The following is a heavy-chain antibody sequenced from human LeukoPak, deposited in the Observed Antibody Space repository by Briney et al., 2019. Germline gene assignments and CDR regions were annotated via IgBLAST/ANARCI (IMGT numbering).Heavy chain of an antibody. CDR2: INHSGST. D-gene: IGHD3-22*01. V-gene: IGHV4-34*01. CDR1: GYSVSSGYY. Sequence: PSETLSLTCAVSGYSVSSGYYWGWIRQPPGKGLEWIGEINHSGSTNYNPSLKSRVTISVDTSKNQFSLKLSSVTAADTAVYYCARGRRQYYDSSGYYQNWGQGTLVTVSS. CDR3: ARGRRQYYDSSGYYQN. J-gene: IGHJ4*02.